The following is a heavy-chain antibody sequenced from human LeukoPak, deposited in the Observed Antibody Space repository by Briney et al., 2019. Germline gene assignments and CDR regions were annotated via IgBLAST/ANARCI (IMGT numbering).Heavy chain of an antibody. CDR1: GFSFSNSY. J-gene: IGHJ4*02. V-gene: IGHV3-11*01. Sequence: PGESLRLSCVVSGFSFSNSYMTWIRQTPGKGLESLAYISGSGSDIYYADSVKGRFTISRDNAKNSLYLQMNSLRAEDTALYYCAKGYCSSTSCYKDYWGQGTLVTVSS. CDR3: AKGYCSSTSCYKDY. D-gene: IGHD2-2*02. CDR2: ISGSGSDI.